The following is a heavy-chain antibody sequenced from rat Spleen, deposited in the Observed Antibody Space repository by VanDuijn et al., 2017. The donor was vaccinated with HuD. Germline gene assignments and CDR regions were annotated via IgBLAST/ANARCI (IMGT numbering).Heavy chain of an antibody. CDR3: ARLNVYYGSNANWFAY. Sequence: EVQLQESGPGLVKPSQSLPLTCSVTAYSITSSYRWTWIRKFPGNKLEWMGYIDSAGNTNYNPTLKIRISITRDTTKNQFFLQVNSVTTEDTATYYCARLNVYYGSNANWFAYWGQGTLVTVSS. V-gene: IGHV3-3*01. J-gene: IGHJ3*01. CDR1: AYSITSSYR. CDR2: IDSAGNT. D-gene: IGHD1-6*01.